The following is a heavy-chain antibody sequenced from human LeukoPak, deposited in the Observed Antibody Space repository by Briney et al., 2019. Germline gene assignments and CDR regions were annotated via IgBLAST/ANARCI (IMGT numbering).Heavy chain of an antibody. Sequence: ASVTVSCKSSGYMFTSHGIHWLRQAPGQGLEWMGWISAQNGNTNYVQQFLGRVTMTRDTSASTAYMELRSLKSDDTAVYYCARESNGGYGFDYWGQGTLVTVAS. CDR2: ISAQNGNT. V-gene: IGHV1-18*01. CDR1: GYMFTSHG. D-gene: IGHD5-12*01. J-gene: IGHJ4*02. CDR3: ARESNGGYGFDY.